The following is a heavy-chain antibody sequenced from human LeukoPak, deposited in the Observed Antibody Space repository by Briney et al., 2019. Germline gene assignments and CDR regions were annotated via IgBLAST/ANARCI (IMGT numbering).Heavy chain of an antibody. CDR1: GFTFSSYA. V-gene: IGHV3-23*01. Sequence: PGRSLRLSCAASGFTFSSYAMSWVRQAPGKGLEWVSAISGSGFGTYYADSVRGRFTISRDNSKNTLYLQMNSLSAEDTAVYHCAKYGADTGWYFDYWGQGTLVTVSS. J-gene: IGHJ4*02. CDR2: ISGSGFGT. CDR3: AKYGADTGWYFDY. D-gene: IGHD6-19*01.